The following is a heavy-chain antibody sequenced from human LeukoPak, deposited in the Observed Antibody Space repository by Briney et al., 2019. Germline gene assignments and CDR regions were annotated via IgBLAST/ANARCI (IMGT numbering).Heavy chain of an antibody. Sequence: GGSLRLSCGASGFTFTSYAMSWVRQAPGKGLEWVSIISNGADYTFYADSVKGRFTISRDNSKNTLYLQINTLKAEDTAGYYCARGCSTTSCCFDHWGQGTLVTVSS. V-gene: IGHV3-23*01. J-gene: IGHJ4*02. D-gene: IGHD2-2*01. CDR1: GFTFTSYA. CDR2: ISNGADYT. CDR3: ARGCSTTSCCFDH.